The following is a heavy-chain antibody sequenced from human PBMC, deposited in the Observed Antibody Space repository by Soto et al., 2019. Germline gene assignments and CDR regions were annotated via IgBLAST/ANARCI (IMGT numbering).Heavy chain of an antibody. CDR1: GVSVSSNY. V-gene: IGHV3-53*01. CDR2: MYSDGRT. Sequence: EVQLVESGGGLIHPGGSLRLSCVGSGVSVSSNYMAWVRQAPGKGLEWVAVMYSDGRTYYANSVKGQFTISRDDSKNTLYFQMNSLRAEDTAVYYCARYYGAGSYFFDHWGQGALVTVSS. J-gene: IGHJ4*02. D-gene: IGHD3-10*01. CDR3: ARYYGAGSYFFDH.